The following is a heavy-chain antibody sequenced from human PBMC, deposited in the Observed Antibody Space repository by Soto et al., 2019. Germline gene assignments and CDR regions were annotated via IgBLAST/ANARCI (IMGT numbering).Heavy chain of an antibody. D-gene: IGHD6-13*01. J-gene: IGHJ6*02. Sequence: ASVKVSCKASGYTFTGYYMHWVRQAPGQGLEWMGWINPNSGGTNYAQKFQGWVTMTRDTSISTAYMELSRLRSDDTAVYYCARGAAGRYYYYGMDVWGQGTTVTVLL. CDR1: GYTFTGYY. V-gene: IGHV1-2*04. CDR3: ARGAAGRYYYYGMDV. CDR2: INPNSGGT.